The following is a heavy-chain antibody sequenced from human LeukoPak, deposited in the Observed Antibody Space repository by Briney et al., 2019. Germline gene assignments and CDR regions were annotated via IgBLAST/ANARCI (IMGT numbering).Heavy chain of an antibody. V-gene: IGHV1-69*05. CDR3: TLNLVQSPYSFDY. CDR2: IMPLVGTA. CDR1: GGTFNNSA. J-gene: IGHJ4*02. Sequence: ASVKVSCKTSGGTFNNSASSWVRQAPGQGLDWLGGIMPLVGTAGCAQKFHGRVTINTDDSPKTDYIELSSLRSEDTAVYYCTLNLVQSPYSFDYWGQGTLVTVSS. D-gene: IGHD6-13*01.